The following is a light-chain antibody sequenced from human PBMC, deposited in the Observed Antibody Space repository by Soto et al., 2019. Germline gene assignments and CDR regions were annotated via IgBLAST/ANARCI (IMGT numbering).Light chain of an antibody. CDR2: ATS. Sequence: VLTHPPATLSSSTFYIATLSFRSSQSVGSSCLACYQQKPPQAPRLLIYATSYRATGIPDRFSGSGCSTDVTPTISRLEPEDVVVYYYQQDGIRTRKFGRGTKVDIK. CDR1: QSVGSSC. CDR3: QQDGIRTRK. J-gene: IGKJ1*01. V-gene: IGKV3-20*01.